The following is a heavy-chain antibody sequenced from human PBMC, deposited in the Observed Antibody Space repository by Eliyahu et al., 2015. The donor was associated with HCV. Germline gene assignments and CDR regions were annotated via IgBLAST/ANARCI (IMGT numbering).Heavy chain of an antibody. CDR2: XYYSGST. V-gene: IGHV4-39*01. D-gene: IGHD6-6*01. CDR3: AGKLIAARSYYYYYGMDV. CDR1: GGXXSSXXXY. Sequence: QLQLQESVPGLVKPSETLSLTCTVSGGXXSSXXXYWGXXRQPPGKGXEWXGSXYYSGSTYYNPSLKSRVTISVDTSKNQFSLKLSSVTAADTAVYYCAGKLIAARSYYYYYGMDVWGQGTTVTVSS. J-gene: IGHJ6*02.